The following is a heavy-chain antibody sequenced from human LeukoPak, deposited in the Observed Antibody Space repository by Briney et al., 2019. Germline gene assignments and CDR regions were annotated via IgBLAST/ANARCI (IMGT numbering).Heavy chain of an antibody. V-gene: IGHV4-39*07. CDR3: AREGDPQGGFDY. J-gene: IGHJ4*02. Sequence: SETLSLTCTVSGGSISSSSYYWGWIRQPPGKGLEWIGSIYYSGSTYYNPSLKSRVTISVDTSKNQLSLKLSSVTAADTAVYYCAREGDPQGGFDYWGQGTLVTVSS. CDR1: GGSISSSSYY. CDR2: IYYSGST. D-gene: IGHD2-15*01.